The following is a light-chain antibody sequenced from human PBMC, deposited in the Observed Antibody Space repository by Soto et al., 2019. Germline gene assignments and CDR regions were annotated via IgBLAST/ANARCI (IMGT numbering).Light chain of an antibody. CDR2: DDT. V-gene: IGLV1-51*01. J-gene: IGLJ3*02. CDR3: GAWDRSLGVVV. Sequence: QPVLTQPPSVSAAPGQKVTMCCSGSSSNIGNNFVAWYQQLPGTAPKLLIYDDTKRPYGIPGRFSGSKSGTSATLGITGLQTGDEADYYCGAWDRSLGVVVFGGGTKVTVL. CDR1: SSNIGNNF.